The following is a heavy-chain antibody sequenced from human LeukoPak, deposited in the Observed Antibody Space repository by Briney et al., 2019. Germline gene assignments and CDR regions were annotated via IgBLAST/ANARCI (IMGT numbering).Heavy chain of an antibody. D-gene: IGHD1-26*01. CDR2: IKQDGSEQ. J-gene: IGHJ6*03. Sequence: GGSLRLSCAASGFTFSNYWMAWVRQAPGKGPEWVANIKQDGSEQYYVDSVKGRFTISRDNAKNSLYLQMNSLRAEDTAMYYCARGGPGRSLTIVPERTKYYMDVWGKGATVTVSS. CDR3: ARGGPGRSLTIVPERTKYYMDV. V-gene: IGHV3-7*01. CDR1: GFTFSNYW.